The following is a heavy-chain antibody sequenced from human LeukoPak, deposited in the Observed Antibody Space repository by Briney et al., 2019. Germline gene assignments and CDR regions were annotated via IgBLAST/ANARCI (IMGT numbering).Heavy chain of an antibody. CDR1: GGSFSGYY. Sequence: PSKTLSLTCAVYGGSFSGYYWSWIRQPPGKGLEWIGEINHSGSTNYNPSLKSRVTISVDTSKNQFSLKLSSVTAADTAVYYCARGGIAVAGTLFDPWGQGTLVTVSS. D-gene: IGHD6-19*01. CDR2: INHSGST. V-gene: IGHV4-34*01. CDR3: ARGGIAVAGTLFDP. J-gene: IGHJ5*02.